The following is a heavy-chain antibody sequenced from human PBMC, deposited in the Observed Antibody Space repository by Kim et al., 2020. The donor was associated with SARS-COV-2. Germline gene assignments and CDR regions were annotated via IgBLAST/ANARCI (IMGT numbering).Heavy chain of an antibody. V-gene: IGHV1-18*01. Sequence: TKNGQKIQGRFIMTTDTSTNTAYMELWSLRSDDTAMYYCARGAYGDVSFDYWGQGTLVTVSS. D-gene: IGHD4-17*01. J-gene: IGHJ4*02. CDR2: T. CDR3: ARGAYGDVSFDY.